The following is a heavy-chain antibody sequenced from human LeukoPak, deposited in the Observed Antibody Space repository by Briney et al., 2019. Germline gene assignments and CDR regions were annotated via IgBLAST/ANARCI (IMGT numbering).Heavy chain of an antibody. Sequence: PGGSLRLSCAASGFTFSTYNMNWIRQAPGKGLEWISYISADSSTVQYADSVRGRFTTSRDNAKNSLYLQMNSLRAEDTAVYYCVIYNSRGQSLGVIYWGQGSLVTVSS. CDR3: VIYNSRGQSLGVIY. J-gene: IGHJ4*02. D-gene: IGHD3-22*01. V-gene: IGHV3-48*01. CDR1: GFTFSTYN. CDR2: ISADSSTV.